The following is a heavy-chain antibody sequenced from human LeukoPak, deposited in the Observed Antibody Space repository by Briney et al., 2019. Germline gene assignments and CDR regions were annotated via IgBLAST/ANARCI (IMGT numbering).Heavy chain of an antibody. J-gene: IGHJ3*02. CDR1: GFNFSDFP. D-gene: IGHD2-2*01. Sequence: GGSLRLSCTASGFNFSDFPMTWVRQAPGKGLEWVSVIYSGGSTYYADSVKGRVTISRDNSRNTLYLQMNSLRAEDTAVYYCAIGRGEHQVLDDDGFDIWGQGTMVTVSS. V-gene: IGHV3-66*01. CDR3: AIGRGEHQVLDDDGFDI. CDR2: IYSGGST.